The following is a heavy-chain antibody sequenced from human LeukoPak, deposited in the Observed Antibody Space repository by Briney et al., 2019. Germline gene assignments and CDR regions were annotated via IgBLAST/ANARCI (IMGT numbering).Heavy chain of an antibody. D-gene: IGHD1-14*01. J-gene: IGHJ6*02. CDR3: ARQTTSSKYYGLDV. V-gene: IGHV6-1*01. CDR1: GDSVSRNSAA. Sequence: SQTLSLTCALSGDSVSRNSAAWNWIRQSPSRGLEWLVRTYYRSKWYNEYAASVKSRIIINPDTSKNQFSLQLNSVTPEDTAVYYCARQTTSSKYYGLDVWSQGTTVTVSS. CDR2: TYYRSKWYN.